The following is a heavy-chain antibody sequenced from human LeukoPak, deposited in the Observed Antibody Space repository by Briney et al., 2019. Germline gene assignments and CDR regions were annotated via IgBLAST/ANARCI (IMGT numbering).Heavy chain of an antibody. CDR3: ARDRLEGDYYDSSGYHDY. V-gene: IGHV4-59*01. Sequence: SETLSLTCTVSGGSISSYYWSWIRQPPGKGLEWIGYIYYSGSTNYSPSLKSRVTISVDTSKNQFSLKLSSVTAADTAVYYCARDRLEGDYYDSSGYHDYWGQGTLVTVSS. CDR2: IYYSGST. CDR1: GGSISSYY. J-gene: IGHJ4*02. D-gene: IGHD3-22*01.